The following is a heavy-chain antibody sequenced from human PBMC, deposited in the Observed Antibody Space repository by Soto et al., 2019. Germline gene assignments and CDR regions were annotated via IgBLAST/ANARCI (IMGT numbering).Heavy chain of an antibody. CDR1: GYTFTNYA. J-gene: IGHJ4*02. V-gene: IGHV1-3*01. CDR2: INAGNGNT. Sequence: ASVKVSCKASGYTFTNYAMDWVRQAPGQRLEWMGWINAGNGNTKYSQKLQGRVTMTTDTSTSTVYMELRSLRSDDTAVYYCARDYDSSGYSLAGYWGQGTLVTVSS. CDR3: ARDYDSSGYSLAGY. D-gene: IGHD3-22*01.